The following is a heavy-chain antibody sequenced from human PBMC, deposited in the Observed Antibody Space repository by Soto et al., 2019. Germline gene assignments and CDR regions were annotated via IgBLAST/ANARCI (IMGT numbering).Heavy chain of an antibody. J-gene: IGHJ5*02. CDR3: ARGRTFFAP. V-gene: IGHV4-31*03. CDR2: IYKTGTT. Sequence: PSETLSLTCSFSGYSISTVTDFWTWIRQHPGKGLEWIGYIYKTGTTYYNPSLNSRVTISLDTSKNQFSLSLTSVTAADTAVYYCARGRTFFAPWGRGTLVTVSS. D-gene: IGHD3-16*01. CDR1: GYSISTVTDF.